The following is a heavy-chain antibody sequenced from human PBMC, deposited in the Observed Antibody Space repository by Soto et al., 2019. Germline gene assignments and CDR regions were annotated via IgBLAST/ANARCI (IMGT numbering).Heavy chain of an antibody. Sequence: GASVKVSCKASGYTFTGYYMHWVRQAPGQGLEWMGWINPNSGGTNYAQKFQGWVTMTRDTSISTAYMELSRLRSDDTAVYYCARENCSGGSCYGFDPWGQGTLVTVSS. CDR1: GYTFTGYY. D-gene: IGHD2-15*01. J-gene: IGHJ5*02. V-gene: IGHV1-2*04. CDR3: ARENCSGGSCYGFDP. CDR2: INPNSGGT.